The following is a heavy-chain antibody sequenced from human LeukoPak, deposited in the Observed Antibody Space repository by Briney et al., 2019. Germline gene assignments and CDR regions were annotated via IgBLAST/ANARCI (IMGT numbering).Heavy chain of an antibody. J-gene: IGHJ3*02. Sequence: GGSLRLSCAASGFTFSSYEMNWVRQAPGKGLEWVSYISSSGSTIYYADSVKGRFTISRHNAKNSLYLQMNSLRAEDTAVYYCARIGSVGATPSIGAFDIWGQGTMVTVSS. CDR3: ARIGSVGATPSIGAFDI. D-gene: IGHD1-26*01. V-gene: IGHV3-48*03. CDR2: ISSSGSTI. CDR1: GFTFSSYE.